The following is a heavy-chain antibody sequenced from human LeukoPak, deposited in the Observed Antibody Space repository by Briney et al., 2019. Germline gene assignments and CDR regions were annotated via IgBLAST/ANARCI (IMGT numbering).Heavy chain of an antibody. Sequence: SETLSLTCTVSGGSISSYYWSWLRQPAGKGLEWIGRIYTSGSTNYNPSLKSRVTMSVDTSKDQFSLKLSSVTAADTAVYYCARQQQIYCSSTSCLESYYMDVWGKGTTVTVSS. D-gene: IGHD2-2*01. V-gene: IGHV4-4*07. CDR2: IYTSGST. CDR1: GGSISSYY. CDR3: ARQQQIYCSSTSCLESYYMDV. J-gene: IGHJ6*03.